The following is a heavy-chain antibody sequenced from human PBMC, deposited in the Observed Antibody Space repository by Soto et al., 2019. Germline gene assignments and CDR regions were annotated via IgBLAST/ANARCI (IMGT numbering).Heavy chain of an antibody. V-gene: IGHV3-74*01. J-gene: IGHJ3*01. CDR1: GFTFSSYW. Sequence: EVQLVESGGGLVQPGGSLRLSCAAAGFTFSSYWMHWVRQAPGKGLVWVSRIRSEGSSTTYADSVKGRFTISRDNAQNTLYLQMNSLSAEDTAVYYCARGGCSGGSCYPTAFDLWGQGTMVTVSS. CDR3: ARGGCSGGSCYPTAFDL. CDR2: IRSEGSST. D-gene: IGHD2-15*01.